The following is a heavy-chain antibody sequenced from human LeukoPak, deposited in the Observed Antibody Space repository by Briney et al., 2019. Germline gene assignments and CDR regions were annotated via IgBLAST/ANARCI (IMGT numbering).Heavy chain of an antibody. CDR2: IYYSGTT. V-gene: IGHV4-59*01. CDR3: ARVVHESEFYYYYYYMDV. Sequence: SETLSLTCTVSGGSISRYYWSWIRQPPGKGLEWVGYIYYSGTTNYNPSLKSRVTISVDTSKNQFSLKLRSVTAADTAVYYCARVVHESEFYYYYYYMDVWGKGTTVTVSS. D-gene: IGHD2/OR15-2a*01. CDR1: GGSISRYY. J-gene: IGHJ6*03.